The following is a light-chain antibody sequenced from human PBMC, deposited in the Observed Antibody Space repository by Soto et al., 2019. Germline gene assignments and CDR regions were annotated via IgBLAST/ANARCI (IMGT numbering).Light chain of an antibody. V-gene: IGLV1-40*01. CDR2: VNN. J-gene: IGLJ2*01. CDR3: QSYDSSLSGSV. CDR1: SSNIGAGYD. Sequence: QSVLTQPPSVSGAPGQRVTISCTGSSSNIGAGYDVHWYQQLPGTAPKLLIYVNNNRPSGVPDRLSGSKSGTSASLAITGLQAEDEADYYCQSYDSSLSGSVFGGGTQLTVL.